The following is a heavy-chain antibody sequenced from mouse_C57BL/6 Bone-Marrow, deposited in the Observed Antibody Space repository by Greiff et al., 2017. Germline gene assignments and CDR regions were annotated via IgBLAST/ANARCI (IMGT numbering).Heavy chain of an antibody. D-gene: IGHD1-1*01. V-gene: IGHV1-74*01. CDR2: IHPSDSDT. J-gene: IGHJ4*01. Sequence: QVQLQQPGAELVKPGASVKVSCKASGYTFTSYWMHWVQQRPGQGLEWIGRIHPSDSDTNYNQKFKGKATLTVDKSSSTAYMQLSSLTSEDSAVYYCAPGDYYYGRSYSAMDYWGQGTSVTVSS. CDR3: APGDYYYGRSYSAMDY. CDR1: GYTFTSYW.